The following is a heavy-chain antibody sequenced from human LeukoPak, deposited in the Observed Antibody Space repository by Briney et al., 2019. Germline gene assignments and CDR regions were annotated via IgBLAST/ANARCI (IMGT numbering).Heavy chain of an antibody. V-gene: IGHV6-1*01. J-gene: IGHJ3*02. CDR3: ARGGYDITMVRGTSFAFDI. D-gene: IGHD3-10*01. CDR1: GDSVSSNSAA. Sequence: SQTLSLTSAISGDSVSSNSAAWNWIRQSPSRGLEWLGRTYYRSKWYNDYAVSVKSRITINPDTSKNQFPLQLNSATPEDTAVYYCARGGYDITMVRGTSFAFDIWGQGTMVTVSS. CDR2: TYYRSKWYN.